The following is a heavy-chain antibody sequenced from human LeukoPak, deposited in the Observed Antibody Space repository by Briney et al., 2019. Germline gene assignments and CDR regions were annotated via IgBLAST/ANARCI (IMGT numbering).Heavy chain of an antibody. J-gene: IGHJ4*02. Sequence: ASVKVSCKASGYTFTSYGISWVRQAPGQGLEWMGWISAYNGNTNYAQKLQGRVTMTTDTSTSTAYMELRSLRSDDTAVYYCAREIDRDDYNRFFDYWGQGTLVTVSS. CDR3: AREIDRDDYNRFFDY. CDR1: GYTFTSYG. D-gene: IGHD5-24*01. V-gene: IGHV1-18*01. CDR2: ISAYNGNT.